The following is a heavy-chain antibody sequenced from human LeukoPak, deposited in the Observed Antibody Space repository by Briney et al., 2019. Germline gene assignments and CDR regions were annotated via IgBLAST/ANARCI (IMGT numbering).Heavy chain of an antibody. CDR1: GGSISSGGYY. V-gene: IGHV4-31*03. J-gene: IGHJ5*02. Sequence: SQTLSLTCTVSGGSISSGGYYWSWIRQHPGKGLEWIGYIYYSGSTYYNPSLKSRVTISVDTSKNQFSLKLSSVTAADTAVYYCASSANYYDSTKNWFDPWGQGTLVTVSS. CDR3: ASSANYYDSTKNWFDP. D-gene: IGHD3-22*01. CDR2: IYYSGST.